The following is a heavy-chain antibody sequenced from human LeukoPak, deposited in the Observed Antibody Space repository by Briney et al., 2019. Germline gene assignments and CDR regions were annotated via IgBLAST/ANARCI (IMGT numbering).Heavy chain of an antibody. CDR1: GGSISSYY. CDR2: IYYSGST. CDR3: ARNRDYYYYYMDV. V-gene: IGHV4-59*01. D-gene: IGHD1-14*01. J-gene: IGHJ6*03. Sequence: SETLSLTCTVSGGSISSYYWSWIRQPPGKGLGGIGYIYYSGSTNYKPSLKSRVTISVDTSKNQFSLKLSSVTAADTAVYYCARNRDYYYYYMDVWGKGTTVTVSS.